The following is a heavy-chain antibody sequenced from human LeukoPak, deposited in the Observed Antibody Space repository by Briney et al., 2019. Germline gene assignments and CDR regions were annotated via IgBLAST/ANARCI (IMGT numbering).Heavy chain of an antibody. CDR3: AFRDIVVVVAATAFDY. CDR1: GFTVNNNY. J-gene: IGHJ4*02. V-gene: IGHV3-66*01. Sequence: PGGSLRLSCAASGFTVNNNYMNWVRQAPGKGLEWVSVIYSDYTTYYADSVKGRFTISRDNSKNTLYLQMNSLRAEDTAVYYCAFRDIVVVVAATAFDYWGQGTLVTVSS. D-gene: IGHD2-15*01. CDR2: IYSDYTT.